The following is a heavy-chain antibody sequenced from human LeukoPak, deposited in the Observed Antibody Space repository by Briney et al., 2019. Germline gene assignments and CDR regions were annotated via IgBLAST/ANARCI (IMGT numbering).Heavy chain of an antibody. J-gene: IGHJ2*01. D-gene: IGHD3-10*01. V-gene: IGHV4-4*07. CDR3: EKDSAARGRYFNL. CDR2: IYSSGST. Sequence: PSETLLLNCSDSGGPISGYEWSWRRQPAGKGLEWIGRIYSSGSTNYNPSLESRVAMSVDTSKNQFSLKVTSVTAADTAVYCCEKDSAARGRYFNLWGRGSLVTVSS. CDR1: GGPISGYE.